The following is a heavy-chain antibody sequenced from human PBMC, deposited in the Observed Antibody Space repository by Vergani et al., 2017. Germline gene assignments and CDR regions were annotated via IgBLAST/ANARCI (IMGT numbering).Heavy chain of an antibody. J-gene: IGHJ4*02. D-gene: IGHD6-6*01. CDR2: ISSSSSYI. Sequence: EVQLVESGGGLVQPGGSLRLSCAASGFTFSSYSMNWVRQVPGKGLDGVSSISSSSSYIYYAASVKGRFTISRDNAKNSLYLQMNSLRAEETAVYYCALSGCSSSSPFYWGQGTLVTVSS. CDR3: ALSGCSSSSPFY. CDR1: GFTFSSYS. V-gene: IGHV3-21*01.